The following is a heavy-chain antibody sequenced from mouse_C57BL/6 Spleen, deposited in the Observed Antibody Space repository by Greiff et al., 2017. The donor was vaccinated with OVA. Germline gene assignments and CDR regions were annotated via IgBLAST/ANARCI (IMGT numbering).Heavy chain of an antibody. CDR3: ARRSRDEGYFDY. J-gene: IGHJ2*01. CDR1: GYAFSSSW. V-gene: IGHV1-82*01. CDR2: IYPGDGDT. D-gene: IGHD1-1*01. Sequence: QVQLQQSGPELVKPGASVKISCKASGYAFSSSWMNWVKQRPGKGLEWIGRIYPGDGDTNYNGKFKGKATLTADKSSSTGYMQLSSLTSDDSAVYFCARRSRDEGYFDYWGQGTTLTVSS.